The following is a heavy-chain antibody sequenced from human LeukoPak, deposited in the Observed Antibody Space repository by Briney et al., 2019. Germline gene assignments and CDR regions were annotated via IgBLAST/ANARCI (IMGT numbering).Heavy chain of an antibody. V-gene: IGHV3-30*03. CDR3: ARDRTPYCSGGSCHDY. CDR1: GFTFSSYG. D-gene: IGHD2-15*01. J-gene: IGHJ4*02. Sequence: PWGSLRLSCAASGFTFSSYGMHWVRQAPGKGLEWVAVISYDGSNKYYADSVKGRFTISRDNSKNTLYLQMNSLRAEDTAVYYCARDRTPYCSGGSCHDYWGQGTLVTVSS. CDR2: ISYDGSNK.